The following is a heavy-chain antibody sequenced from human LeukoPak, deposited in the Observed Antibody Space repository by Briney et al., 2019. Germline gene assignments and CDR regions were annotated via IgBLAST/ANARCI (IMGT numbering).Heavy chain of an antibody. CDR1: GGSISSSSYY. J-gene: IGHJ4*02. D-gene: IGHD3-10*01. V-gene: IGHV4-39*01. CDR2: IYYSGST. Sequence: SETLSLTCTVSGGSISSSSYYWGWIRQPPGKGLEWIGSIYYSGSTYYNPSLKSRVTISVGTSKNQFSLKLSSVTAAYTAVSYCARHPITMVRFTFDYWGQGTLVTVSS. CDR3: ARHPITMVRFTFDY.